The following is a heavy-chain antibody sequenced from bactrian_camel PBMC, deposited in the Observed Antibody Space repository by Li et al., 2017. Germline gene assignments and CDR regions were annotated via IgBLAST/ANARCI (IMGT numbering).Heavy chain of an antibody. CDR2: ISSSGST. J-gene: IGHJ4*01. CDR1: GFTVNDSG. D-gene: IGHD2*01. Sequence: HVQLVESGGGSVQTGGSLRLSCTASGFTVNDSGMGWYRQAPGKECELVSSISSSGSTRYADSVKGRFTISQDNAKNAVYLQMTSLKPEDTGVYYCAAVIDPPPVGIYCSRGYSPSYSSRIKHWGQGTQVTVS. CDR3: AAVIDPPPVGIYCSRGYSPSYSSRIKH. V-gene: IGHV3S63*01.